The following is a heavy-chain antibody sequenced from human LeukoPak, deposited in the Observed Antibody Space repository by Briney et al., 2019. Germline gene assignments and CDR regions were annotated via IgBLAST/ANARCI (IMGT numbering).Heavy chain of an antibody. CDR3: ARDSAPYYDILTGVDY. Sequence: ASVKVSCKASGYTFTGYYMHWVRQAPGQGLEWMGWINPNSGGTNYAQKFQGRVTMTRDTSISTAYMELSRLRSDDTAVYYCARDSAPYYDILTGVDYWGQGTLVTVSP. D-gene: IGHD3-9*01. V-gene: IGHV1-2*02. J-gene: IGHJ4*02. CDR1: GYTFTGYY. CDR2: INPNSGGT.